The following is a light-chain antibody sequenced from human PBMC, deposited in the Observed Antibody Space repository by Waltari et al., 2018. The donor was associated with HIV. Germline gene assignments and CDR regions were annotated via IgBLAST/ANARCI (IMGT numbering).Light chain of an antibody. CDR3: CSFAGSYTWL. Sequence: QSALTQPRSVSGSPGQSVTIPCTGTSSDIGGHNYVSWYQQLPGKVPKLMSYDLTKRPSGVPDRFSGSKSGNTASLTISGLQAEDEADYYCCSFAGSYTWLFGGGTKLTVL. CDR2: DLT. J-gene: IGLJ2*01. V-gene: IGLV2-11*01. CDR1: SSDIGGHNY.